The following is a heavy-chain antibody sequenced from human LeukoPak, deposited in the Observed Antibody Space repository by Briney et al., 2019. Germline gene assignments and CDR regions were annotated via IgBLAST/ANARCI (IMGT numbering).Heavy chain of an antibody. CDR2: NNPSGGRT. V-gene: IGHV1-46*01. J-gene: IGHJ4*02. D-gene: IGHD1-26*01. CDR3: SRELGGGFFDC. CDR1: GYTLSSDY. Sequence: ASVKVTCKASGYTLSSDYIHWVRQPPGQGLEWLGVNNPSGGRTTYAQMFQGRVTMSRDTFTSTAYMDLSSLTSDDSAVYYCSRELGGGFFDCWGQGILVAVSS.